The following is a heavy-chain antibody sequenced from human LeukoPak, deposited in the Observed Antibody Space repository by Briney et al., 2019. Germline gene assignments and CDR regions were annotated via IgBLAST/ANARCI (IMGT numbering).Heavy chain of an antibody. Sequence: GGSLRLSCAASGFTFRSYDMHWVRQATGKGLDWVSGIGTAGEIYYPGSVKGRFTISRENAKNSLYLQMNSLRAGDTAVYYCARRSGIAVAGAFDYWGQGTLVTVSS. D-gene: IGHD6-19*01. CDR3: ARRSGIAVAGAFDY. CDR2: IGTAGEI. V-gene: IGHV3-13*01. J-gene: IGHJ4*02. CDR1: GFTFRSYD.